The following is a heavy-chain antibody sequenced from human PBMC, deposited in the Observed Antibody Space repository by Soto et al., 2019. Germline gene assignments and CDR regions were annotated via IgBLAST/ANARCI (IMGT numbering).Heavy chain of an antibody. V-gene: IGHV4-39*01. CDR1: GGSISSSSYY. J-gene: IGHJ6*02. D-gene: IGHD6-6*01. CDR2: IYYSGST. CDR3: ARHVRGSSSRLYYYYGMDV. Sequence: SETLSLTCTVSGGSISSSSYYWGWIRQPPGKGLEWIGSIYYSGSTYYNPSLKSRVTISVDTSKNQFSLKLSSVTAADTAVYYCARHVRGSSSRLYYYYGMDVWGQGTTVT.